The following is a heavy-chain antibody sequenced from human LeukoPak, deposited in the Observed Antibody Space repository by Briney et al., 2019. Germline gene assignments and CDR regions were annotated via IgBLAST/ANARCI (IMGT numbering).Heavy chain of an antibody. CDR2: IYYSGST. D-gene: IGHD3-22*01. CDR3: ARAPGGYDSSGYPNWFDP. J-gene: IGHJ5*02. Sequence: PSETLSLTCTVSGGSISSSGYYWSWIRQHPGKGLEWIGYIYYSGSTYYNPSLKSRVTISVDTSKNQFSLKLSSVTAADTAVYYCARAPGGYDSSGYPNWFDPWGQGTLVTVSS. V-gene: IGHV4-31*03. CDR1: GGSISSSGYY.